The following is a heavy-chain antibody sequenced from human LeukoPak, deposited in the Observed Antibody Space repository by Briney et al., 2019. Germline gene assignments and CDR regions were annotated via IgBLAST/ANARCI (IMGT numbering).Heavy chain of an antibody. CDR1: GFTFSDYY. CDR3: ARGLGYCSGGSCPRRAFDI. CDR2: ISSSGSTT. V-gene: IGHV3-11*01. D-gene: IGHD2-15*01. J-gene: IGHJ3*02. Sequence: GGSLRLSCTASGFTFSDYYMSWIRQAPGKGLEWVSFISSSGSTTYYADSMKGRFTISRDNAKNSVYLQMNSLRAEDTAVYYCARGLGYCSGGSCPRRAFDIWGQGTVVTVSS.